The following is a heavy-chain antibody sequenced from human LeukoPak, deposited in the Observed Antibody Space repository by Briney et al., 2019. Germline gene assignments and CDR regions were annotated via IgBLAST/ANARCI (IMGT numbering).Heavy chain of an antibody. CDR3: ASPSTMVRGYDAFDI. Sequence: ASVKVSSKASGGTFSSYAISWVRQAPGQGLEWMVRIIPIFGTANYAQKFQGRVTITTDESTSTAYMELSSLRSEDTAVYYCASPSTMVRGYDAFDIWGQGTMVTVSS. CDR1: GGTFSSYA. J-gene: IGHJ3*02. CDR2: IIPIFGTA. V-gene: IGHV1-69*05. D-gene: IGHD3-10*01.